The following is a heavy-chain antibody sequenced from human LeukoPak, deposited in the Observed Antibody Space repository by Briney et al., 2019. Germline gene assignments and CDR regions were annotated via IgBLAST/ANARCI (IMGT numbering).Heavy chain of an antibody. J-gene: IGHJ4*02. Sequence: GGSLRLSCAASGFTFNSSWMHWVRQAPGKGLLWVSRINSDGSSTSYADSVKGRFTISRDNAKNTLYLQMNSLRAEDTAVYYCARPLGPRNTVTTPAPFDQWGQGALVTVSS. CDR2: INSDGSST. V-gene: IGHV3-74*01. CDR1: GFTFNSSW. CDR3: ARPLGPRNTVTTPAPFDQ. D-gene: IGHD4-17*01.